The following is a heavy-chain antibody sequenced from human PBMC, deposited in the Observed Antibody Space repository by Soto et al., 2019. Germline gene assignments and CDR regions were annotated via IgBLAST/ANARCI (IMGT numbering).Heavy chain of an antibody. J-gene: IGHJ6*02. D-gene: IGHD3-3*01. CDR3: ARYSPAYDFWSGYSFYYYYGMDA. CDR2: IIPIFGTA. Sequence: PVKVSCKASGGTFSSYAISWVRQAPGQGLEWMGAIIPIFGTANYAQKLQGRVTITADESTSTAYMELSSLRSEDTAVYYCARYSPAYDFWSGYSFYYYYGMDAWGQGTTVTVSS. CDR1: GGTFSSYA. V-gene: IGHV1-69*13.